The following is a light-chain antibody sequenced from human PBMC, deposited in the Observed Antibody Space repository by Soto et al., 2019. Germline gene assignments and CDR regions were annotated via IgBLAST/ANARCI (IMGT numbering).Light chain of an antibody. CDR3: QQYGTVYT. CDR2: GAS. Sequence: EIVLTQSPGTLSLSPGERATFSCRASQSVSSSYLAWYQQKPGQAPRLLIYGASSRATGIPDRFSGSGSGTDITLTISRLEPEDFAVYYCQQYGTVYTFGQGTKLEIK. CDR1: QSVSSSY. J-gene: IGKJ2*01. V-gene: IGKV3-20*01.